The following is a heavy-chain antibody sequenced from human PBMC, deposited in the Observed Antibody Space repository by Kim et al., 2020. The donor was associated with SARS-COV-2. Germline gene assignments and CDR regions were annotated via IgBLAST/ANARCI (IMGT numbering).Heavy chain of an antibody. V-gene: IGHV1-3*01. CDR3: ASRLSGSQNGFDP. CDR1: GYSFTNYV. Sequence: ASVKVSCKASGYSFTNYVVHWVRQAPGQRLEWMGWIKGGNGDTRYSQNFQGRVTISTDTFATTTYMELSSLTPEDTALYYCASRLSGSQNGFDPWGQGTLVTVPS. CDR2: IKGGNGDT. J-gene: IGHJ5*02. D-gene: IGHD1-26*01.